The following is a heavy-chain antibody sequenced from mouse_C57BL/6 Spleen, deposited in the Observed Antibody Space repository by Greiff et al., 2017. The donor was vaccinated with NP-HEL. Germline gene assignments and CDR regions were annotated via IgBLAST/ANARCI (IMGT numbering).Heavy chain of an antibody. J-gene: IGHJ4*01. Sequence: EVKLQESGEGLVKPGGSLKLSCAASGFTFSSYAMSWVRQTPEKRLEWVAYISSGGDYIYYADTVKGRFTISRDNARNTLYLQMSSLKSEDTAMYYCTRANWDDAMDYWGQGTSVTVSS. D-gene: IGHD4-1*02. CDR3: TRANWDDAMDY. CDR1: GFTFSSYA. V-gene: IGHV5-9-1*02. CDR2: ISSGGDYI.